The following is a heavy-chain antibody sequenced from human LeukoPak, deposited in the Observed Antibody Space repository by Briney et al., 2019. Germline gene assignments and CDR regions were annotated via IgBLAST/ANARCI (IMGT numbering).Heavy chain of an antibody. CDR3: ARDRIMITFGGVIVPPEY. CDR2: IILILGIA. D-gene: IGHD3-16*02. J-gene: IGHJ4*02. Sequence: SVKVSCKASGGTFSSYAISWVRQAPGQGLEWMGRIILILGIANYAQKFQGRVTITADKSTSTAYMELSSLRSEDTAVYYCARDRIMITFGGVIVPPEYWGQGTLVTVSS. CDR1: GGTFSSYA. V-gene: IGHV1-69*04.